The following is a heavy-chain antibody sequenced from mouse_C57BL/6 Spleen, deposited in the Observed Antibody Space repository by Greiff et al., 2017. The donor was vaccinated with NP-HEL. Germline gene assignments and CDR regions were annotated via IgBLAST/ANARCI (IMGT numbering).Heavy chain of an antibody. CDR2: ISDGGSYT. D-gene: IGHD2-5*01. CDR1: GFTFSSYA. CDR3: ATYYSNYEGAMDY. V-gene: IGHV5-4*03. J-gene: IGHJ4*01. Sequence: DVKLQESGGGLVKPGGSLKLSCAASGFTFSSYAMSWVRQTPEKRLEWVATISDGGSYTYYPDNVKGRFTISRDNAKNNLYLQMSHLKSEDTAMYYCATYYSNYEGAMDYWGQGTSVTVSS.